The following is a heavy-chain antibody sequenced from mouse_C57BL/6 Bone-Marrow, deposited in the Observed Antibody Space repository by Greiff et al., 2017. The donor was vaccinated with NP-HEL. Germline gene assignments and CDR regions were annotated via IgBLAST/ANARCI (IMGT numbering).Heavy chain of an antibody. J-gene: IGHJ2*01. D-gene: IGHD1-1*01. CDR2: IDPETGGT. CDR1: GYTFTDYE. V-gene: IGHV1-15*01. CDR3: TRSDGSSYEDY. Sequence: QVQLKESGAELVRPGASVTLSCKASGYTFTDYEMHWVKQTPVHGLEWIGAIDPETGGTAYNQKFKGKAILTADKSSSTAYMELRSLTSEDSAVYYCTRSDGSSYEDYWGQGTTLTVSS.